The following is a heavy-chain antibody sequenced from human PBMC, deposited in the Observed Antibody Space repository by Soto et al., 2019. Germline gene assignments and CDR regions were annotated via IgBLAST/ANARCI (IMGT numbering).Heavy chain of an antibody. CDR2: ISYDGSNK. D-gene: IGHD3-9*01. CDR3: ARGTYYDILTGLLDY. V-gene: IGHV3-30-3*01. Sequence: QVQLVESGGGVVQPGRSLRLSCAASGFTFSSYAMHWVRQAPGKGLEWVAVISYDGSNKYYADSVKGRFTISRDNSKNTLYLQMNSLRAEDTAVYYCARGTYYDILTGLLDYWGQGTLVTVSS. CDR1: GFTFSSYA. J-gene: IGHJ4*02.